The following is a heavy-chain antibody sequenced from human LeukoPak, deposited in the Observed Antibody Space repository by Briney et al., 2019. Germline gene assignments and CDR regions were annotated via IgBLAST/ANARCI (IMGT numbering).Heavy chain of an antibody. CDR2: INHSGST. D-gene: IGHD5-12*01. V-gene: IGHV4-34*01. J-gene: IGHJ6*03. CDR1: GGSFSGYY. Sequence: SETLSLTCAVYGGSFSGYYWSWIRQPPGKGLEWIGEINHSGSTNYNPSLKSRVTISVDTSKKQFSLKLRAVTAADAAVYYCARASSGYSGYGPGSYYYYMDVWGKGTTVTVSS. CDR3: ARASSGYSGYGPGSYYYYMDV.